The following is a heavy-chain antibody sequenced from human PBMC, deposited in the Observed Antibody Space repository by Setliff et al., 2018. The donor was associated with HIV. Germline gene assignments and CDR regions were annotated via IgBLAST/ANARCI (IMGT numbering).Heavy chain of an antibody. CDR2: IWHSGTT. CDR1: GYSIASDYY. Sequence: PSETLSLTCDVLGYSIASDYYWSWIRQSPEKGLEWIASIWHSGTTYYNPSLGNRVTISVDTSKNQFSLKVTSVTAADTGVYDCARDGATSNWDKKVLGAWGQGTRVTVS. D-gene: IGHD2-2*01. J-gene: IGHJ5*02. V-gene: IGHV4-38-2*02. CDR3: ARDGATSNWDKKVLGA.